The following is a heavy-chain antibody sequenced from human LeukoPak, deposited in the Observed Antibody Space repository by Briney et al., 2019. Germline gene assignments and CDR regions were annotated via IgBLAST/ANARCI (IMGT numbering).Heavy chain of an antibody. D-gene: IGHD3-16*02. Sequence: GGSLRLSCVASGFTFSTYWMHWVRQAPGEGLVWVSRISGDGSITNYADSVKGRFTISRDNAKNTLYLQMNSLRAEDTAVYYCTRAMSVNWGQGILVTVSS. CDR3: TRAMSVN. CDR1: GFTFSTYW. J-gene: IGHJ4*02. V-gene: IGHV3-74*01. CDR2: ISGDGSIT.